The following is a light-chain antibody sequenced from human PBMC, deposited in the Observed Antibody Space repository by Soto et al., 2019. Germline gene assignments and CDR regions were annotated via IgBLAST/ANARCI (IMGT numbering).Light chain of an antibody. CDR1: SSDVGGYKF. J-gene: IGLJ1*01. V-gene: IGLV2-14*01. CDR3: SSYTTSSTLEV. Sequence: QSALTQPASVSGSPGQSITISCTGTSSDVGGYKFFSWYQQHPGKDPKLMIYEVSNRPSGVSNRFSGSKSGNTASLTISGLQAKDEADYYCSSYTTSSTLEVFGTGTKVTVL. CDR2: EVS.